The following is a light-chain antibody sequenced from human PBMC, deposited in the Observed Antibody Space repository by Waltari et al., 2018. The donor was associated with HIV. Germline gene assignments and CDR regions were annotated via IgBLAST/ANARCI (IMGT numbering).Light chain of an antibody. CDR1: EDANIW. CDR3: QQYNRFPAT. J-gene: IGKJ4*01. V-gene: IGKV1D-16*01. Sequence: DIQLTQSPSSVSASIGDRVTITCRAAEDANIWLAWYHQRPGEAPRSLIYAAFTLQGGVPSRFSGSGVGTHFTLTIDNMQPEDFGTYYCQQYNRFPATFGGGTTVDI. CDR2: AAF.